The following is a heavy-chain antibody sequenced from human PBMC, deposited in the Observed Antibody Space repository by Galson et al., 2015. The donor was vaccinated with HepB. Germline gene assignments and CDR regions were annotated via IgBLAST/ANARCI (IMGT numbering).Heavy chain of an antibody. D-gene: IGHD1-1*01. V-gene: IGHV3-43*01. J-gene: IGHJ4*02. CDR1: GFTFDDYT. CDR2: ISWDGGKA. Sequence: SLRLSCAASGFTFDDYTMHWVRQAPGKGLEWVSFISWDGGKAYYADSLKGRFTISRDNNRNALYLQMNSLRAEDTALYYCVKDKVERGTNSFDYWGQGTLVTVSS. CDR3: VKDKVERGTNSFDY.